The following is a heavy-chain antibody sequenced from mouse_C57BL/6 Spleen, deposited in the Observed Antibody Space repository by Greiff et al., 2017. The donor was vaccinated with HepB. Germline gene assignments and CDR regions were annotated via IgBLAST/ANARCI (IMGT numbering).Heavy chain of an antibody. V-gene: IGHV1-62-2*01. CDR3: ARHEEGYYGSSYRYFDV. CDR1: GYTFTEYT. Sequence: VQLKQSGAELVKPGASVKLSCKASGYTFTEYTIHWVKQRSGQGLEWIGWFYPGSGSIKYNEKFKDKATLTADKSSSTVYMELSRLTSEDSAVYFCARHEEGYYGSSYRYFDVWGTGTTVTVSS. J-gene: IGHJ1*03. D-gene: IGHD1-1*01. CDR2: FYPGSGSI.